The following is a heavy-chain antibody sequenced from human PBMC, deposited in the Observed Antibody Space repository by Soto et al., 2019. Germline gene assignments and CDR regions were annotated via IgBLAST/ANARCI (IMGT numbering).Heavy chain of an antibody. CDR1: GGSISSGGYY. Sequence: ASETLSLTCTVSGGSISSGGYYWNWIRQHPGKGLEWIGYIHYSGSTYYNPSLKSRITISLDTSKNQFSLKLSSVTAADTAVYYCARDPGGCSGGSCYLDYWGQGTLVTVSS. J-gene: IGHJ4*02. CDR2: IHYSGST. D-gene: IGHD2-15*01. V-gene: IGHV4-31*03. CDR3: ARDPGGCSGGSCYLDY.